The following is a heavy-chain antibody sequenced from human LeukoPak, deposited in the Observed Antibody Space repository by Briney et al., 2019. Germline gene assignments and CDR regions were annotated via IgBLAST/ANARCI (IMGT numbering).Heavy chain of an antibody. CDR3: AKLFYSSGMYHFDY. Sequence: GGSLRLSCAASGFSFSNYGFHWVRQAPGKGLAWVSTISGSGGGTYYADSVKGRFTISRDNSNNTLYLQMNSLRAEDTAVFYCAKLFYSSGMYHFDYWGQGTLVTVSS. CDR1: GFSFSNYG. J-gene: IGHJ4*02. D-gene: IGHD3-10*01. CDR2: ISGSGGGT. V-gene: IGHV3-23*01.